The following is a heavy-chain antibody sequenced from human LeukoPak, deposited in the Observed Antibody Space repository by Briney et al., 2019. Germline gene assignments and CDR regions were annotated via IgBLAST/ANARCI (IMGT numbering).Heavy chain of an antibody. CDR1: GGSISSYY. Sequence: SETLSLTCTVSGGSISSYYWSWIRQPPGKGLEWIGYIYYSGSTNYNPSLKSRVTISVDTSKSQFSLKLSSVTAADTAVYYCARAQMDAFDIWGQGTMVTVSS. CDR2: IYYSGST. CDR3: ARAQMDAFDI. V-gene: IGHV4-59*01. J-gene: IGHJ3*02.